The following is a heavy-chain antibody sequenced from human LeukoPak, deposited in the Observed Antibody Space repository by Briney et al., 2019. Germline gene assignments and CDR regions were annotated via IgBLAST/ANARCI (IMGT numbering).Heavy chain of an antibody. D-gene: IGHD5-18*01. J-gene: IGHJ3*02. Sequence: PSETLSLTCTVSGGSISSYYWSWIRQPPGKGLEWIGYIYYSGSTNYNPSLKSRVTISVDTSKNQFSPKLSSVTAADTAVYYCARSVVDTAMAIAFDIWGQGTMVTVSS. CDR3: ARSVVDTAMAIAFDI. CDR2: IYYSGST. CDR1: GGSISSYY. V-gene: IGHV4-59*08.